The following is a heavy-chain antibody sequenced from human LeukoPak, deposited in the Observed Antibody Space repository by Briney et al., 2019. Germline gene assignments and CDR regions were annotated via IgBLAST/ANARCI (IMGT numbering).Heavy chain of an antibody. D-gene: IGHD3-16*01. V-gene: IGHV4-30-2*01. Sequence: PSETLSLTCAVSGGSISSGGYSWSWIRQPPGKGLEWIGYIYHSGSTYYNPSLKSRVTISVDRSKNQFSLKLSSVTAADTAVYCCARAAYLGGEIFDPWGQGTLVTVSS. CDR1: GGSISSGGYS. CDR2: IYHSGST. J-gene: IGHJ5*02. CDR3: ARAAYLGGEIFDP.